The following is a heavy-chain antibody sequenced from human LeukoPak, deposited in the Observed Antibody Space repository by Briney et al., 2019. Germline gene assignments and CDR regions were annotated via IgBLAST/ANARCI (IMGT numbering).Heavy chain of an antibody. Sequence: ASVKVSCKVSGYTLTELSMHWVRQAPGKGLEWMGGFDPEDGETIYAQKFQGRVTMTEGTSTDTAYMELSSLRSEDTAVYYCATGFDILTKYYFDYWGQGTLVTVSS. D-gene: IGHD3-9*01. CDR2: FDPEDGET. CDR1: GYTLTELS. CDR3: ATGFDILTKYYFDY. V-gene: IGHV1-24*01. J-gene: IGHJ4*02.